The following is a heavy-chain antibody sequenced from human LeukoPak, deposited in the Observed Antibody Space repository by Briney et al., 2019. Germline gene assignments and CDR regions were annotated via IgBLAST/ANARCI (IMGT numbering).Heavy chain of an antibody. CDR3: ARDRWGYISGWYWAGFDN. J-gene: IGHJ4*02. Sequence: GGSLRLSCAASGFTFSSYWMSWVRQDPGNGLEWVANIKQDGSEIYYVDSVKGRFTISRDNAKNSLYLQMNSLRAEDTAVYYCARDRWGYISGWYWAGFDNWGQGTLVIVSS. CDR2: IKQDGSEI. D-gene: IGHD6-19*01. V-gene: IGHV3-7*03. CDR1: GFTFSSYW.